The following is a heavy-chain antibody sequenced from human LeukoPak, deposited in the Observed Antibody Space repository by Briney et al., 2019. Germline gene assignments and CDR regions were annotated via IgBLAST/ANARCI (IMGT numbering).Heavy chain of an antibody. CDR3: AKEDSGGTVEY. J-gene: IGHJ4*02. CDR2: ITGSGSST. CDR1: GFTFSNYA. Sequence: GGSLRLSCAASGFTFSNYAMYWVRQVPGKGLEWVSVITGSGSSTHYSDSVKGRFTISRDNSKNTLYLQMSSLRVEDTGIYYCAKEDSGGTVEYWGQGTLVPVSS. V-gene: IGHV3-23*01. D-gene: IGHD4-23*01.